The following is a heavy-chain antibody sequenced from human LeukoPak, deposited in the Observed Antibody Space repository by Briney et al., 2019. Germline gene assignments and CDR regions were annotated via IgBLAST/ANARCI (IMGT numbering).Heavy chain of an antibody. J-gene: IGHJ4*02. V-gene: IGHV4-61*08. Sequence: SETLSLTCTVSGGSISSGDYYWSWIRQPPGKGLEWIAYISHSGGTSYNPSLKSRVTISVDTSKNQFSLKLSSVTAADTAVYYCATDYGGNPFDYWGQGTLVTVSS. D-gene: IGHD4-23*01. CDR3: ATDYGGNPFDY. CDR2: ISHSGGT. CDR1: GGSISSGDYY.